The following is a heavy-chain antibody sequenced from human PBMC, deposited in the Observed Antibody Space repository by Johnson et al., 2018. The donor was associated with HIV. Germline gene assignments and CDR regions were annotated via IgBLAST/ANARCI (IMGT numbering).Heavy chain of an antibody. CDR1: GFTFSNHY. CDR2: IWYDGSNK. CDR3: ARRSGTWDAFDI. J-gene: IGHJ3*02. Sequence: HVQLVESGGGLVQPGGSLRLSCAASGFTFSNHYMDWVRQAPGKGLEWVAVIWYDGSNKYYADSVKGRFTISRDNSKNTLYLQMNSLRAEDTALYYCARRSGTWDAFDILGQGTMVTVSS. V-gene: IGHV3-33*08. D-gene: IGHD1-26*01.